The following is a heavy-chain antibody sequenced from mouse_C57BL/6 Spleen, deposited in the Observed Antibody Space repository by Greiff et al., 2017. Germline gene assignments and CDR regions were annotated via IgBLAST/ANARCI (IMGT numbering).Heavy chain of an antibody. CDR2: ISSRGSNT. CDR3: ARHRSLRWPFDY. J-gene: IGHJ2*01. D-gene: IGHD1-1*01. CDR1: GFTFTNYG. V-gene: IGHV5-6*01. Sequence: EVKLVESGGDLVKPGGSLKLSCAASGFTFTNYGMSWVRQTPDKRLEWVATISSRGSNTYYPDSVKGRFTISRNNAKNTLYVQINSLKSEDTAMYYCARHRSLRWPFDYWGQGTTLTVSS.